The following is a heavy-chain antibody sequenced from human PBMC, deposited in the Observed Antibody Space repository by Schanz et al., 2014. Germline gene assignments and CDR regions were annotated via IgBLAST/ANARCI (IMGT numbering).Heavy chain of an antibody. J-gene: IGHJ4*02. CDR3: ARDRGYCSGGSCLTFDY. CDR2: IKQHGNEK. Sequence: EVQLVESGGGLVQPGGSLRLSCAASGFTFSSYWMSWVRQAPGKGLEWVANIKQHGNEKYYVDSVKGRFTISRDNAKISLYLQMNSLRAEDTAVYYCARDRGYCSGGSCLTFDYWGQGTLVTVSS. V-gene: IGHV3-7*01. D-gene: IGHD2-15*01. CDR1: GFTFSSYW.